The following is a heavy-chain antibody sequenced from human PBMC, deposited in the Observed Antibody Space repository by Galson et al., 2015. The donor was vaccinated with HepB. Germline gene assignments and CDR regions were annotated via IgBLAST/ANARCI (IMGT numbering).Heavy chain of an antibody. CDR2: MNPNSGNT. J-gene: IGHJ4*02. CDR3: ARSSSGWYEDY. Sequence: SVKVSCKASGYTFTGYYMHWVRQAPGQGLEWTGWMNPNSGNTGYAQKFQGRVTMTRNTSITTAYMELSSLRSEDTAVYYCARSSSGWYEDYWGQGTLVTVSS. D-gene: IGHD6-19*01. V-gene: IGHV1-8*02. CDR1: GYTFTGYY.